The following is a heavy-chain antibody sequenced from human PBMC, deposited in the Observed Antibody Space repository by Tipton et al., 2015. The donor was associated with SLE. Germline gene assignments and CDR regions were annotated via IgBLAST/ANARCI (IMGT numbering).Heavy chain of an antibody. D-gene: IGHD3-16*01. CDR3: ARHTPPWDYYYYGMGV. Sequence: TLSLTCTVSGGSISSSTYYWGWIRQPPGKGLEWIGNIYYSGSTYYNPSLKSRVTISVDTSKNQFSLKLSSVTAADTAVYYCARHTPPWDYYYYGMGVWGQGTTVTVSS. CDR1: GGSISSSTYY. J-gene: IGHJ6*02. V-gene: IGHV4-39*07. CDR2: IYYSGST.